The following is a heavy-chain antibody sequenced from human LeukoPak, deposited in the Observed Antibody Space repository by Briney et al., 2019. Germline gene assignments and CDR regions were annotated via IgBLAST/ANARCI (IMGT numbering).Heavy chain of an antibody. CDR3: ATLYGGNSRWFDP. V-gene: IGHV4-34*01. CDR2: INHSGST. CDR1: GGSFSGYY. J-gene: IGHJ5*02. Sequence: SETLSLTCAVYGGSFSGYYWSWIRQPPGKGLEWIGEINHSGSTNYNPSLTSRVTISVDTSKNQFSLKLSSVTAADTAVYYCATLYGGNSRWFDPWGQGTLVTVSS. D-gene: IGHD4-23*01.